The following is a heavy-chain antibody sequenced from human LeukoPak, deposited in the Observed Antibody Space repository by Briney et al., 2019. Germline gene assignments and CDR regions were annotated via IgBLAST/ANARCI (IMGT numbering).Heavy chain of an antibody. J-gene: IGHJ4*02. Sequence: ASVKVSCKDSGYTFTDYAIHWVRQAPGQRLEWMGWINAGNGNTKYSQKFQGRVTITRDTSASTAYMELSSLRSEDTAVYYCARASSAMVRGAFDYWGQGTLVTVSS. CDR2: INAGNGNT. V-gene: IGHV1-3*01. CDR3: ARASSAMVRGAFDY. CDR1: GYTFTDYA. D-gene: IGHD3-10*01.